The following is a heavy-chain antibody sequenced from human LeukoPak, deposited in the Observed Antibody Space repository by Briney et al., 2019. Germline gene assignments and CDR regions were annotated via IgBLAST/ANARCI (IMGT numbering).Heavy chain of an antibody. CDR3: ARGGTYGSGRNQHTTLDY. CDR2: IYGRGTT. CDR1: GGSISNDY. Sequence: SETLSPTCTVSGGSISNDYWSWIRQAAGKELEWIGRIYGRGTTNYNPSLKSRVTISLDKSKKEFSLNLNSVTATDTAVYYCARGGTYGSGRNQHTTLDYWGQGTLVTVSS. D-gene: IGHD3-10*01. V-gene: IGHV4-4*07. J-gene: IGHJ4*02.